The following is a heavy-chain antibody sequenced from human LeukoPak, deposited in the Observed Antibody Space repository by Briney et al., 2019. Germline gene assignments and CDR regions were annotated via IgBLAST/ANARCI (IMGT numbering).Heavy chain of an antibody. CDR1: GYSFASYW. J-gene: IGHJ5*02. CDR3: ARPHIGDP. V-gene: IGHV5-51*01. Sequence: GESLEISCKGFGYSFASYWIGWVRQMPGKGLEWMGIIYPGDSDTRYSPSFQGQVAISVDKSISTAYLQWDSLKASDTAMYYCARPHIGDPWGQGTLVTVSS. CDR2: IYPGDSDT.